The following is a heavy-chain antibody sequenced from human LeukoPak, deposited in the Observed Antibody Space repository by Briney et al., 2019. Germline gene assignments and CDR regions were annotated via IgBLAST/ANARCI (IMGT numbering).Heavy chain of an antibody. D-gene: IGHD4-17*01. CDR1: GFTFSSYE. J-gene: IGHJ4*02. Sequence: PGGSLRLSCAASGFTFSSYEMNWVRQVPGKGLEWGSYIRRSGSNKHYEDPLKGRLTTSRDNAKNSLYLQMNSLRAEDTAVYYCARDFGSTTVAPDYFDYWGQGTLVTVSS. CDR3: ARDFGSTTVAPDYFDY. V-gene: IGHV3-48*03. CDR2: IRRSGSNK.